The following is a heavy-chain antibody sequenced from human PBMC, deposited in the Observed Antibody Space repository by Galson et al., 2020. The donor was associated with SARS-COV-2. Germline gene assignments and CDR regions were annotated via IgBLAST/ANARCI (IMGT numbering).Heavy chain of an antibody. Sequence: SETLSLTCTVSGGSISSSSYYWGWIRQPPGKGLEWIGSIYYSGSTYYNPSLKSRVTISVDTSKNQFSLKLSSVTAADTAVYYCAREAVAGTIRPSVWGQGTAVTVSS. CDR2: IYYSGST. CDR3: AREAVAGTIRPSV. CDR1: GGSISSSSYY. D-gene: IGHD6-19*01. V-gene: IGHV4-39*07. J-gene: IGHJ6*02.